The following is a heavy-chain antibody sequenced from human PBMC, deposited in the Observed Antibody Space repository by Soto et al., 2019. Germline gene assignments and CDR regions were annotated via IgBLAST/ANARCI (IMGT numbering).Heavy chain of an antibody. CDR2: ISYDGGNE. V-gene: IGHV3-30*18. CDR3: AKDLQGSGDYYYYFYGMDV. J-gene: IGHJ6*02. D-gene: IGHD4-17*01. CDR1: GFIFSNYG. Sequence: QVKLVESGGGVVQPGRSLRLSCAASGFIFSNYGIHWVRQTPGKGLEWVALISYDGGNEYYADSVKGRFTISRDNSKNTLYLQMNSLRGEDTAVYYCAKDLQGSGDYYYYFYGMDVWGQGTTVTVSS.